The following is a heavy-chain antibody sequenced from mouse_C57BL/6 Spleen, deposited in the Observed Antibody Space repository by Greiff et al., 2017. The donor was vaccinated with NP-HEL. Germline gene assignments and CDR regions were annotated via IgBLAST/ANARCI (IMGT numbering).Heavy chain of an antibody. D-gene: IGHD2-3*01. Sequence: QVQLQQSGAELVKPGASVKLSCKASGYTFTSYWMHWVKQRPGQGLEWIGMIHPNSGSTNYNEKFKSKATLTVDKSSSTAYMQLSSLTSEDSAVYYCARDYDGYLAWFAYWGQGTLVTVSA. CDR2: IHPNSGST. CDR1: GYTFTSYW. CDR3: ARDYDGYLAWFAY. V-gene: IGHV1-64*01. J-gene: IGHJ3*01.